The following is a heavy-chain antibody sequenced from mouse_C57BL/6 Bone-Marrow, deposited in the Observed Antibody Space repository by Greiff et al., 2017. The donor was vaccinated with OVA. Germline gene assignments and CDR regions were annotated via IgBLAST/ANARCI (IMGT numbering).Heavy chain of an antibody. CDR1: GYTFTSYW. Sequence: QVQLQQPGAELVKPGASVKLSCKASGYTFTSYWMQWVKQRPGQGLEWIGEIDPSDSYTNYNQKFKGKATLTVDKSSSTAYMHLSSLTSEDSAVYYCARRRDYFAYWGQGTTLTVSS. CDR3: ARRRDYFAY. J-gene: IGHJ2*01. CDR2: IDPSDSYT. V-gene: IGHV1-50*01.